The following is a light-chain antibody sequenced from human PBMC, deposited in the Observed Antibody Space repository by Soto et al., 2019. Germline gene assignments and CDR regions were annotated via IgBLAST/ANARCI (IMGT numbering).Light chain of an antibody. J-gene: IGKJ1*01. V-gene: IGKV3-20*01. CDR1: QSVDSTY. Sequence: DIVLTQSPGTLSLSPGESATLSCRASQSVDSTYITWYQQKPGQAPRLLIYGTSGGATGIPDRFSGSGSGTDFTLTISRLEPEDFAVYYCQHYDSSRTFGQGTKVDIK. CDR2: GTS. CDR3: QHYDSSRT.